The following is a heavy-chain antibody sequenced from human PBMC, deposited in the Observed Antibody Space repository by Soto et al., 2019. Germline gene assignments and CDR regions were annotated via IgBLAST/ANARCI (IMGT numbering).Heavy chain of an antibody. D-gene: IGHD3-16*02. CDR2: ISSSSSTI. CDR3: ARDSSYDYVWGSYRYSDAFDI. J-gene: IGHJ3*02. CDR1: GFTFSSYS. V-gene: IGHV3-48*01. Sequence: EVQLVESGGGLVQPGGSLRLSCAASGFTFSSYSMNWVRQAPGKGLEWVSYISSSSSTIYYADSVKGRFTISRDNAKNSLYLQMNSLRAEDTAVYYCARDSSYDYVWGSYRYSDAFDIWGQGTMVTVSS.